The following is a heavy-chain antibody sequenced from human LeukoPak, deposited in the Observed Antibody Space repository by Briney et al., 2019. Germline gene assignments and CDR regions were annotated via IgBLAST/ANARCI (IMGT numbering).Heavy chain of an antibody. CDR1: GFTFSSYS. Sequence: GGPLRLSCAASGFTFSSYSMNWVRQAPGKGLEWISYISSSSSTIYYTDSVKGRFTISRDNAKNSLYLQMNSLRAEDTAVYYCARSQGIDYWGQGTLVTVSS. J-gene: IGHJ4*02. CDR3: ARSQGIDY. V-gene: IGHV3-48*01. CDR2: ISSSSSTI.